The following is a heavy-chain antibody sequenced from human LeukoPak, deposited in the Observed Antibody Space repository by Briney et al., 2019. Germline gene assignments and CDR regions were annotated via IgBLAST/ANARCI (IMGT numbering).Heavy chain of an antibody. CDR1: GYSISSGYY. V-gene: IGHV3-48*01. CDR2: ISSSSSTI. Sequence: PSETLSLTCTVSGYSISSGYYWGWVRPAPGKGLEWVSYISSSSSTIYYADSVKGRFTISRDNAKNSLYLQMNSLRAEDTAVYYCARDSSSSSWYLYYYYYMDVWGKGTTVTVSS. J-gene: IGHJ6*03. D-gene: IGHD6-13*01. CDR3: ARDSSSSSWYLYYYYYMDV.